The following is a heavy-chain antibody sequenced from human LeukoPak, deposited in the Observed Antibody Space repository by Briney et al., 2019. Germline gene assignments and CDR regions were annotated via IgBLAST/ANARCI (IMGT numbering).Heavy chain of an antibody. D-gene: IGHD3-22*01. CDR3: ASRRSYYYDSSGYMEH. J-gene: IGHJ1*01. V-gene: IGHV1-69*13. Sequence: AXVKVSCKASGGTFSSYAISWVRQAPGQGLEWMGGIIPIFGTANYAQKFQGRVTITADESTSTAYMELSSLRSEDTAVYYCASRRSYYYDSSGYMEHWGQGTLVTVSS. CDR1: GGTFSSYA. CDR2: IIPIFGTA.